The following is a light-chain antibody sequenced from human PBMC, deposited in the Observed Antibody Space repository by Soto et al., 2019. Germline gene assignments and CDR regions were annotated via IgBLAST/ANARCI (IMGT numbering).Light chain of an antibody. CDR1: QVISTS. CDR3: QQLFDSPIT. J-gene: IGKJ5*01. Sequence: IRLNQSAPFLSPSIGESVTITCRASQVISTSLAWYQVKPGKAPKLLIYAASTLESGVPSRFSATVSGTEFSLTITSLQPEDFATYYCQQLFDSPITFGQGTRLEIK. CDR2: AAS. V-gene: IGKV1-9*01.